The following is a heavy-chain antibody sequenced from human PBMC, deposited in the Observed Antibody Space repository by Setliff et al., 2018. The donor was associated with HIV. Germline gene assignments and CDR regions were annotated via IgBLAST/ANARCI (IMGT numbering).Heavy chain of an antibody. V-gene: IGHV1-8*02. CDR2: MNPNSGNT. J-gene: IGHJ6*02. CDR1: GYTFTSYD. Sequence: GASVKVSCKASGYTFTSYDINWVRQATGQGLEWMGWMNPNSGNTGYAQKFQGRVTMTRNTSISTAYMELSSLRSEDTAVYYCARAVEDGSSWYLSRYYYYGMDVWGQGTTVTVSS. D-gene: IGHD6-13*01. CDR3: ARAVEDGSSWYLSRYYYYGMDV.